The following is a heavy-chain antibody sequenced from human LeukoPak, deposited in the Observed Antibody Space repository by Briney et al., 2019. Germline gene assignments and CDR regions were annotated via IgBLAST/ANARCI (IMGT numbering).Heavy chain of an antibody. CDR2: ISGPGGST. V-gene: IGHV3-23*01. CDR1: GFTFINYA. J-gene: IGHJ4*02. D-gene: IGHD2-2*01. CDR3: AKCPPRTRYQLRCLYFDY. Sequence: PGGSLRLSCAASGFTFINYAMSWVRHAPGKGLEGVSGISGPGGSTYYADSVKGRFTISRDNSKNTLYLQMNSLRAEDTAVYYCAKCPPRTRYQLRCLYFDYWGQGTLVTVSS.